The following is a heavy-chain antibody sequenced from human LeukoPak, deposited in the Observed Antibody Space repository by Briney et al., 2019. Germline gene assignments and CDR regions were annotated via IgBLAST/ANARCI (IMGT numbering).Heavy chain of an antibody. J-gene: IGHJ4*02. CDR1: GYTFTGYY. CDR3: ARGIPFLEWLDPAQVGDY. CDR2: INPNSGGT. V-gene: IGHV1-2*02. D-gene: IGHD3-3*01. Sequence: ASVKVSCKASGYTFTGYYMHWVRQAPGQGLEWMGWINPNSGGTNYAQKFQGRVTMTRDTSISTAYMELSRLRSDDTAVYYCARGIPFLEWLDPAQVGDYWGQGTLVTVSS.